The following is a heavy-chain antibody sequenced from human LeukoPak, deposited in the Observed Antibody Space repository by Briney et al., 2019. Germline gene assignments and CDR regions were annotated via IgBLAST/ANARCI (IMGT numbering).Heavy chain of an antibody. J-gene: IGHJ5*02. CDR1: GGSISSYY. D-gene: IGHD1-26*01. CDR2: IYYSGST. CDR3: ARSQYSGSYYEP. V-gene: IGHV4-59*01. Sequence: SETLSLTCTVSGGSISSYYWSWIRQPPGKGLEWIGYIYYSGSTNYNPSLKSRVTISVDTSKNQSSLKLSSVTAADTAVYYCARSQYSGSYYEPWGQGTLVTVSS.